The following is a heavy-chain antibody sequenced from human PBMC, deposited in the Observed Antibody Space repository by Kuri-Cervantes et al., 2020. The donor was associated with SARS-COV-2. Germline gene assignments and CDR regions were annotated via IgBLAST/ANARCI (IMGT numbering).Heavy chain of an antibody. J-gene: IGHJ4*02. CDR2: ISSSSSYI. CDR3: VSIVVVPAAIAGATQGKGDY. CDR1: GFTFSSYS. Sequence: GESLKISCAASGFTFSSYSMNWVRQAPGKGLEWVSSISSSSSYIYYADSVKGRFTISRDNAKNSLYLQMNSLRAEDTAVYYCVSIVVVPAAIAGATQGKGDYWGQGALVTVSS. V-gene: IGHV3-21*01. D-gene: IGHD2-2*01.